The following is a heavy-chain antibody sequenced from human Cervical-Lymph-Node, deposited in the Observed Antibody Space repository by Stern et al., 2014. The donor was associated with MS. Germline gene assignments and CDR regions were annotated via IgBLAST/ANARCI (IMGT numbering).Heavy chain of an antibody. CDR1: GFSLSTSGVG. Sequence: VTLKESGPTVVKPTKILTLTCTFSGFSLSTSGVGVGWISQPPGKDLEWLEFIYCDDIKPYSPSLKNRLTITKYTSKTQVVLTMNNMDPVYTSTFYCATHAPGVVPPALDYWGQGTLVTVS. V-gene: IGHV2-5*02. D-gene: IGHD2-2*01. CDR3: ATHAPGVVPPALDY. CDR2: IYCDDIK. J-gene: IGHJ4*02.